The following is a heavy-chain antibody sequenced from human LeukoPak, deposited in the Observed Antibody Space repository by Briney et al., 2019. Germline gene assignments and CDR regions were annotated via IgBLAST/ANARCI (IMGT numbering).Heavy chain of an antibody. CDR3: ARRGLPVGDAFDI. D-gene: IGHD1-26*01. CDR2: ISSSGSTI. V-gene: IGHV3-48*01. Sequence: RGSLRLSCAASGFTFSNYNMNWVRQAPGKGLEWVSYISSSGSTIYYADSVKGRFTVSRDNAKNSLYLQMNSLRAEDTAVYYCARRGLPVGDAFDIWGQGTMVTVSS. CDR1: GFTFSNYN. J-gene: IGHJ3*02.